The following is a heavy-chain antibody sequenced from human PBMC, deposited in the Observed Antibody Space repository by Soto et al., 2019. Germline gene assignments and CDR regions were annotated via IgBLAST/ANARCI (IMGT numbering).Heavy chain of an antibody. CDR1: GYSFTSYW. Sequence: GESLASSCKGSGYSFTSYWIGWVRQMPGKGLEWMGTIYPGDSDTRYSPSFQGQVSISADKSTSTAYLQWSSLKASDTAMYYCARLSRQEIAKTFDYWGLGPLVTVSS. CDR2: IYPGDSDT. D-gene: IGHD3-22*01. J-gene: IGHJ4*02. V-gene: IGHV5-51*01. CDR3: ARLSRQEIAKTFDY.